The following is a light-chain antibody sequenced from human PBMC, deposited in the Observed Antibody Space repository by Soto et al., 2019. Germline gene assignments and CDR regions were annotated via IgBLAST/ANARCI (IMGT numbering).Light chain of an antibody. Sequence: ENVLTQSPATVSLSPGERVTLSCRASQSVSSYLAWYQQKPGQAPRLLIYDASNRATGIPARFSGSGSGTDFTLTISSLEPEDFAVYYCQQRSNWPPITFGQGTRLEIK. CDR3: QQRSNWPPIT. CDR1: QSVSSY. CDR2: DAS. J-gene: IGKJ5*01. V-gene: IGKV3-11*01.